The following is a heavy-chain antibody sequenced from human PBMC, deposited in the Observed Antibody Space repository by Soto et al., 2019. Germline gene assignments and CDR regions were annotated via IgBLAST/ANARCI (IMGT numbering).Heavy chain of an antibody. CDR2: INHGGST. D-gene: IGHD6-6*01. J-gene: IGHJ4*02. Sequence: SETLALTSAVHGGPFTGYYWCWIRQPPGKGLEWVGEINHGGSTNYNPSLKSRVTISVDTSKNQFSLKLSSVTAADTAVYYCARLPPYSSSSGLKDYWGQGTLVTVSS. CDR1: GGPFTGYY. CDR3: ARLPPYSSSSGLKDY. V-gene: IGHV4-34*01.